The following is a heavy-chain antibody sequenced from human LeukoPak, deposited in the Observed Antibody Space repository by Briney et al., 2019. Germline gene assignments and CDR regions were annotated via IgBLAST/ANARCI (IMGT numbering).Heavy chain of an antibody. V-gene: IGHV4-38-2*02. J-gene: IGHJ6*02. Sequence: PSETLSLTCTVPGYSISSGYYWGWIRQPPGKGLEWIGSIYHSGSTYYNPSLKSRVTISVDTSKNQFSLKLSSVTAADTAVYYCFTTVDYGMDVWGQGTTVTVSS. CDR2: IYHSGST. CDR1: GYSISSGYY. CDR3: FTTVDYGMDV. D-gene: IGHD4-23*01.